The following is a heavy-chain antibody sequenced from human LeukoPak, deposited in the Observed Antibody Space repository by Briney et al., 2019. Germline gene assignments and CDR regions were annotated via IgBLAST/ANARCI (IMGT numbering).Heavy chain of an antibody. CDR2: ISGSGGST. CDR3: ARDATRDIRGYSYGFSD. J-gene: IGHJ4*02. Sequence: PGGSLRLSCAASGFTFSSYAMSWVRQAPGKGLEWVSAISGSGGSTYYADSVKGRFTISRDNAKNSLYLQMNSLRAEDTAVYYCARDATRDIRGYSYGFSDWGQGTLVTVSS. D-gene: IGHD5-18*01. V-gene: IGHV3-23*01. CDR1: GFTFSSYA.